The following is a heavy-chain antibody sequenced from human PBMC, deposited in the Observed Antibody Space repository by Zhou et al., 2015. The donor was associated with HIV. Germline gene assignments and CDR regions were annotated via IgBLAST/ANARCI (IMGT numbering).Heavy chain of an antibody. CDR2: ISSDGSWQ. CDR1: GFILKFG. CDR3: GKSQHDSLIGFLAHY. J-gene: IGHJ4*02. V-gene: IGHV3-30*18. D-gene: IGHD3-3*01. Sequence: QVQLVESGGGVVQPGRSLRLSCAASGFILKFGMHWVRQIPGKGLEWVAVISSDGSWQYYGDSVRGRFTISRDNSKNTLFLQMNSLRPEDTAIYYCGKSQHDSLIGFLAHYWGQGTLVSVSS.